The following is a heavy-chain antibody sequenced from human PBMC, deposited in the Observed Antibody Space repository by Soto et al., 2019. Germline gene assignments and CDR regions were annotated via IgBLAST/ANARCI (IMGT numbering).Heavy chain of an antibody. CDR1: GFTFSSYG. J-gene: IGHJ5*02. CDR2: IWYDGSNK. V-gene: IGHV3-33*06. CDR3: AKDAYGDYDWFDP. D-gene: IGHD4-17*01. Sequence: GGSLRLSCAASGFTFSSYGMHWVRQAPGKGLEWVAVIWYDGSNKYYADSVKGRFTISRDNSKNTLYLQMNSLRAEDTAVYYCAKDAYGDYDWFDPWGQGTLVTVSS.